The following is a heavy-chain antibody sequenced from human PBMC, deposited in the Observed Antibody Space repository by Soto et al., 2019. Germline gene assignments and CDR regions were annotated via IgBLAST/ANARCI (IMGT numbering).Heavy chain of an antibody. Sequence: QVQLVQSGAEVKKPGSSVKVSCKASGGTFSSYTISWVRQAPGQGLEWMGRIIPILGIANYAQKFQGGVTITADKSTRTAYMELSSLRSEDTAVYYCARERIGIAAATGWYYYYGMDVWGQGTTVTVSS. CDR2: IIPILGIA. CDR3: ARERIGIAAATGWYYYYGMDV. V-gene: IGHV1-69*08. D-gene: IGHD6-13*01. CDR1: GGTFSSYT. J-gene: IGHJ6*02.